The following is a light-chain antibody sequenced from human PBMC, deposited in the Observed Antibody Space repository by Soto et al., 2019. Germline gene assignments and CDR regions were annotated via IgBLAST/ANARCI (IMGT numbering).Light chain of an antibody. Sequence: EIVLTQSPGTLSVSLGERATLSCRASQTVSSNLAWYQQKPGQAPRLLIYSASTRATGIPARFSGSGSGTEFTLTISSLQSEDFAVYHCQQYYRWPLFTFGPGTKVNI. CDR3: QQYYRWPLFT. J-gene: IGKJ3*01. CDR1: QTVSSN. V-gene: IGKV3-15*01. CDR2: SAS.